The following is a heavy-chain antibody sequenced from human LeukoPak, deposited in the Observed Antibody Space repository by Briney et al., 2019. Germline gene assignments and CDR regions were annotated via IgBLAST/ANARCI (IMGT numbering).Heavy chain of an antibody. Sequence: GASVKVSCKASGYTFTSYDINWVRQATGQGLEWMGWMNPNSGNTGYAQKFQGRVTMTRNTSISTAYMELSSLRSEDTAVYYCASQLYYYDSSGYYSVYTRGHYYGMDVWGQGTTVTVSS. CDR3: ASQLYYYDSSGYYSVYTRGHYYGMDV. D-gene: IGHD3-22*01. J-gene: IGHJ6*02. CDR2: MNPNSGNT. CDR1: GYTFTSYD. V-gene: IGHV1-8*01.